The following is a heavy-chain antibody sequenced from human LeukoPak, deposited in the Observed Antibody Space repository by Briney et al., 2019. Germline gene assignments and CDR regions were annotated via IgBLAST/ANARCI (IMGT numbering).Heavy chain of an antibody. D-gene: IGHD3-22*01. Sequence: ASVKVSCKASGGTFSSYAISWVRQAPGQGLEWMGGIIPIFGTANYAQKFQGRVTITTDESTSTAYMELSSLRSEDTAVYYCARAYYDSSGPKGYFDYWGQRTLVTVSS. V-gene: IGHV1-69*05. J-gene: IGHJ4*02. CDR3: ARAYYDSSGPKGYFDY. CDR2: IIPIFGTA. CDR1: GGTFSSYA.